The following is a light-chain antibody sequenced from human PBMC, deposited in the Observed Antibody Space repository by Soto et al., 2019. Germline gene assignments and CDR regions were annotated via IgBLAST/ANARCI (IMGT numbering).Light chain of an antibody. CDR1: QSVSNN. Sequence: EIVLTQSPGTLSLSPGARATLSCRASQSVSNNLAWYQQKPGQAPRLLISGASSRATGIPDRFSGSGSGTDFTLTISRLEPEEFALYYCQHYGASPITVGKGTRLEIK. V-gene: IGKV3-20*01. CDR2: GAS. CDR3: QHYGASPIT. J-gene: IGKJ5*01.